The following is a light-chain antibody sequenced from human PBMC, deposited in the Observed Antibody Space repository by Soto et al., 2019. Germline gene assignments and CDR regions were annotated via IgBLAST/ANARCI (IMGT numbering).Light chain of an antibody. CDR2: EVS. Sequence: QSVLTQPASVSGSPGQSITITCTGTSSDVGSCNYVSWYQQHPGKAPKLMIYEVSNQPSGVSARFSGSNCGNTASLTISGLQAEDEADYYCSSYTSTGTRVFGGGTKLTVL. V-gene: IGLV2-14*01. J-gene: IGLJ3*02. CDR1: SSDVGSCNY. CDR3: SSYTSTGTRV.